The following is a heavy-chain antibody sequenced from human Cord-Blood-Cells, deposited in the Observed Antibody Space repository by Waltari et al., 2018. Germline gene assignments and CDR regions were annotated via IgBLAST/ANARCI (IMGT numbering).Heavy chain of an antibody. CDR1: GGSFSGYY. Sequence: QVQLQQWGAGLLKPSETLSLTCAVYGGSFSGYYWSWIRQPPGKGLEWIGEINHSGSTNYNPSLKSRVTISVDTPKNQFSLKLSSVTAADTAVYYCARAVVVPAAMGGNWFDPWGQGTLVTVSS. CDR2: INHSGST. J-gene: IGHJ5*02. CDR3: ARAVVVPAAMGGNWFDP. V-gene: IGHV4-34*01. D-gene: IGHD2-2*01.